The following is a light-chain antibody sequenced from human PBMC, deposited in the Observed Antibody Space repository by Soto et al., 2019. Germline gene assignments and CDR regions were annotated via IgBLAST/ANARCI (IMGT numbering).Light chain of an antibody. V-gene: IGKV3-20*01. J-gene: IGKJ5*01. Sequence: EIFLTQSPGTLSLSPGERATLSCRASQSISSSSLAWYQQKPGQAPRLLILDASSRATGIPDRFSGSGSGKDFTLTISRLEPEDFAVYYCHHYGSSPFAFGQGTRLEI. CDR2: DAS. CDR1: QSISSSS. CDR3: HHYGSSPFA.